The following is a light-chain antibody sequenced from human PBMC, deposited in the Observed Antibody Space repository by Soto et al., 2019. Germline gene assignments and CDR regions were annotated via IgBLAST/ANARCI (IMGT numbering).Light chain of an antibody. CDR1: HSISRW. Sequence: DIQMTQSPSTLSASVGDRVTITCRASHSISRWMAWYQQKPGKAPKLLIYDASSLQSGVPSRFSRCASETDFTLTIGSLQPEDFATYSCRQSYSATWTFGQVSKVDIK. J-gene: IGKJ1*01. CDR2: DAS. V-gene: IGKV1-5*01. CDR3: RQSYSATWT.